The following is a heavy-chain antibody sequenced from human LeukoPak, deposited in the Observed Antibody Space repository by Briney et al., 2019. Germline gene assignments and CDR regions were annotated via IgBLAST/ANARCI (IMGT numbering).Heavy chain of an antibody. Sequence: GGSLSLSCEASGFTFKDYAMHWVRQTRGKGLEGVSGISWKRGSIGYADSVKGRFTICRDNAKNSLYLHINRLRTEDTALYYCAKDMYSSGSNGEGYLQHCGQGTLVTVSS. CDR1: GFTFKDYA. J-gene: IGHJ1*01. V-gene: IGHV3-9*01. CDR2: ISWKRGSI. CDR3: AKDMYSSGSNGEGYLQH. D-gene: IGHD6-19*01.